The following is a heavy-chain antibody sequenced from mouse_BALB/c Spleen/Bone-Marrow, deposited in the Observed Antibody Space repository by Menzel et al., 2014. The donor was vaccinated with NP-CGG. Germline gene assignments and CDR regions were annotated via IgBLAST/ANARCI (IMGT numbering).Heavy chain of an antibody. D-gene: IGHD2-4*01. CDR3: ARNEDYDGYYYAMDY. CDR2: IWSGGST. CDR1: GSSLTSSD. Sequence: VQRVEPGPGLVQPSQSLSITCTVSGSSLTSSDVHWVRQSPGKGLEWLGVIWSGGSTDYNAAFISRLSISKDNSKSQVFFKMNSLQADDTAIYYCARNEDYDGYYYAMDYWGQGTSVTVSS. J-gene: IGHJ4*01. V-gene: IGHV2-4-1*01.